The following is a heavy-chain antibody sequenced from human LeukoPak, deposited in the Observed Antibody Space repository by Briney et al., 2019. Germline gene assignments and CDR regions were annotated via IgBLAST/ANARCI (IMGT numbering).Heavy chain of an antibody. V-gene: IGHV5-51*01. CDR3: GRRDKGNCSTTSCYSWFDP. CDR1: GYSFTSYW. D-gene: IGHD2-2*02. Sequence: GESLKISCKASGYSFTSYWIGWVRQMPGKGLEWMGIIYPGDSDTRYSPSFQGQVTMSADKSISTAYLQWSSLKASATAMYYRGRRDKGNCSTTSCYSWFDPWGQGTLVTVSS. CDR2: IYPGDSDT. J-gene: IGHJ5*02.